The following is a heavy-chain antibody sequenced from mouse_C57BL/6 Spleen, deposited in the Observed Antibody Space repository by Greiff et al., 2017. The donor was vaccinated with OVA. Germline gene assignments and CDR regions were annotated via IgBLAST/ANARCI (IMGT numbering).Heavy chain of an antibody. J-gene: IGHJ2*01. V-gene: IGHV5-17*01. Sequence: EVKVVESGGGLVKPGGSLKLSCAASGFTFSDYGMHWVRQAPEKGLEWVAYISSGSSTIYYADTVKGRFTISRDNAKNTMFLQITSLRSEDTAMYYCARATTLVSYYLDYWGQGTTLTVSS. CDR1: GFTFSDYG. CDR3: ARATTLVSYYLDY. D-gene: IGHD1-1*01. CDR2: ISSGSSTI.